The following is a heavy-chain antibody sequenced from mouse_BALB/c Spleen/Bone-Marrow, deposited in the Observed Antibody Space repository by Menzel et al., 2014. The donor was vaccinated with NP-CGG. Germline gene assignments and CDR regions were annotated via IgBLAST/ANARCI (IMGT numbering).Heavy chain of an antibody. CDR1: GFTFSSYG. CDR2: ISSGGSYT. J-gene: IGHJ2*01. CDR3: ARQTHYDYDGYFDY. Sequence: EVQLVESGGDLVKPGGSLKLSCAASGFTFSSYGMSWVRQTPDKRLEWVATISSGGSYTYYPDSVKGRFTISRDNAKNTLYLQMSSLKSEDTAMYYCARQTHYDYDGYFDYWGQGTTLTVSS. D-gene: IGHD2-4*01. V-gene: IGHV5-6*01.